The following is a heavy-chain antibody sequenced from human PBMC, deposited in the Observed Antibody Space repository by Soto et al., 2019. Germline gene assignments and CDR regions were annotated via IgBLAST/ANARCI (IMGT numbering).Heavy chain of an antibody. J-gene: IGHJ5*02. CDR2: IYYTGKT. CDR3: GRDLTSHPNSIVP. Sequence: SETLSLTCCISGDYIHVGGYYWTWIRQRPGKGLEWMGYIYYTGKTYYNPSLESRLTMSVDRSKNQFSLRLTSVTAADTAVYFCGRDLTSHPNSIVPSGTGPLLTVSS. D-gene: IGHD2-2*01. CDR1: GDYIHVGGYY. V-gene: IGHV4-30-4*01.